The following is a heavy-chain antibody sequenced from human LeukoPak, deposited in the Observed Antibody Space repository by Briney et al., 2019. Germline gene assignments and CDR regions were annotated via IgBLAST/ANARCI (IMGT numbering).Heavy chain of an antibody. D-gene: IGHD1-26*01. J-gene: IGHJ3*02. Sequence: PSETLSLTCAVSGGSISSSNWWSWVRQPPGKGLEWIGEIYHSGSTNYNPSLKSRVTISVDKSKNQFSLKLSSVTAADTAVYYCARDRIVGATHDAFDIWGQGTMVTVSS. V-gene: IGHV4-4*02. CDR3: ARDRIVGATHDAFDI. CDR2: IYHSGST. CDR1: GGSISSSNW.